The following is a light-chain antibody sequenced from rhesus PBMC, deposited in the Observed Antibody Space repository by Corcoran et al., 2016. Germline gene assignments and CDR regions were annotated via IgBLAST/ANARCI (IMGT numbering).Light chain of an antibody. Sequence: QAAPTQSPSVSGSAGQSVTMACIGSNSEIGYYNGVSWYQQHPGKAPKLIIYEVNKWPSGVSDRFSGSKSGNMASLTISGLQGEDEANYFCTSYVGGGSYVFGGGTRLTVL. J-gene: IGLJ1*01. CDR1: NSEIGYYNG. V-gene: IGLV2-19*02. CDR3: TSYVGGGSYV. CDR2: EVN.